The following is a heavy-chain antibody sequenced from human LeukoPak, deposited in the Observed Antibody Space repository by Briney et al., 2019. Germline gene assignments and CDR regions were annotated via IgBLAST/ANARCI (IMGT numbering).Heavy chain of an antibody. CDR2: IKSETDGGTT. CDR1: GFTFRIAW. CDR3: TTGRGAFDI. V-gene: IGHV3-15*01. Sequence: GGSLRLSCAAPGFTFRIAWMNWVRQAPGKGLEWIGRIKSETDGGTTDYAAPVKGRFTISRDDSKNTLYLQMNSLKTEDTAVYYCTTGRGAFDIWGQGTMVTVSS. J-gene: IGHJ3*02. D-gene: IGHD3-10*01.